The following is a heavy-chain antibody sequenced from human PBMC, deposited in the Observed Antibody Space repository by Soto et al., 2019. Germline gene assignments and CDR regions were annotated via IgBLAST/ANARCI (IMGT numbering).Heavy chain of an antibody. Sequence: PSETLSLTCSVSGGSISSYYWTWIRQPPGKGLEWIGYIYDRGNTNHNPSLQSRVTISVDTSKNQFSLHLSSVTDADTAVYYCAGSRITATRSDYWGQGTLVTVSS. D-gene: IGHD1-20*01. CDR1: GGSISSYY. V-gene: IGHV4-59*08. CDR3: AGSRITATRSDY. CDR2: IYDRGNT. J-gene: IGHJ4*02.